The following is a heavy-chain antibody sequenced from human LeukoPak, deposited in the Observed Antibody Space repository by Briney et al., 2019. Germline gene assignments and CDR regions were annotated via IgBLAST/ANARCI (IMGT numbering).Heavy chain of an antibody. V-gene: IGHV4-39*01. D-gene: IGHD5-24*01. Sequence: PSETLSLTCTVSGGSISSSSYYWGWIRQPPGKGLEWIGNIYYSGSTYYNPSLRSRVTISLDTSKNQFSLKLSSVTAADTAVYYCARPDDGAFDFWGQGTMVTVST. CDR3: ARPDDGAFDF. J-gene: IGHJ3*01. CDR1: GGSISSSSYY. CDR2: IYYSGST.